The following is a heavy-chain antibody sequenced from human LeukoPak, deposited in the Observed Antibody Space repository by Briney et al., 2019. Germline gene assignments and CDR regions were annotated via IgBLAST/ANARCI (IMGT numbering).Heavy chain of an antibody. CDR1: GFTFTTYW. V-gene: IGHV3-74*01. CDR3: ARTSPTSHFDF. D-gene: IGHD3-16*01. CDR2: INGDGSNS. J-gene: IGHJ4*02. Sequence: PGGSLRLSCVASGFTFTTYWMHWVRQAPGKGLVWVSRINGDGSNSNYADSVKVRFTISRDNARSTLYLQMNGLRAEDTALYYCARTSPTSHFDFWGQGTLVTVSS.